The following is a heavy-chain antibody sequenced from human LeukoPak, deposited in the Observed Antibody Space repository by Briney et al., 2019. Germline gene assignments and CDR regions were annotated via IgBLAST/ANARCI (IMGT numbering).Heavy chain of an antibody. Sequence: GGSLRLSCAASGFTFSRYPMSWVRQAPGKGLEWVSTISGNDDSSYYADSVKGRFTISRDTSKNTLYVQMNSLRAEDTAIYYCAKDDSGGRAWGQGTLVTVSS. D-gene: IGHD6-19*01. CDR1: GFTFSRYP. CDR2: ISGNDDSS. CDR3: AKDDSGGRA. J-gene: IGHJ4*02. V-gene: IGHV3-23*01.